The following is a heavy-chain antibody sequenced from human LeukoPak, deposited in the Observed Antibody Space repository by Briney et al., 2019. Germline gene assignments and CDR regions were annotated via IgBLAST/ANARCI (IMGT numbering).Heavy chain of an antibody. Sequence: GGSLRLSCAASGFTFSAYSMNWVRQAPGKGLEWVSSISSNSSYIDYADSMKGRFTISRDNAKNSLHLHMNSLRAEDTAVYYCAIGSYCSGGSCYPLFDYWGRGTLVTVSS. CDR2: ISSNSSYI. CDR1: GFTFSAYS. J-gene: IGHJ4*02. D-gene: IGHD2-15*01. V-gene: IGHV3-21*01. CDR3: AIGSYCSGGSCYPLFDY.